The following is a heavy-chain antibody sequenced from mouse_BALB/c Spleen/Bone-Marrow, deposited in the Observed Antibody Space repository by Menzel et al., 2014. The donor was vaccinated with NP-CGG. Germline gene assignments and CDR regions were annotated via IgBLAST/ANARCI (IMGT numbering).Heavy chain of an antibody. CDR3: GRKSQRAYDSMNY. Sequence: QVLLQQSGPALVTPRASVRISCKASGYTFPDYFIYWVTQRPGQGLEWIGWIYPGDFNSKYNEMFKGKGTMTADKSSSTADMQNSSRTSEDATVYFYGRKSQRAYDSMNYWGQGTSVTVSS. CDR2: IYPGDFNS. CDR1: GYTFPDYF. V-gene: IGHV1S56*01. J-gene: IGHJ4*01. D-gene: IGHD2-4*01.